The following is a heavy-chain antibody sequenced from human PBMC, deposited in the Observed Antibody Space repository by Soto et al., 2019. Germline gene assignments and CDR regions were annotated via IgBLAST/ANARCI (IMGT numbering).Heavy chain of an antibody. Sequence: GGSLRLSCAASGFTFNTYGMHWVRQAPGKGLEWLAVIWYDGGIKYYTDSVKGRFSVSRDNSKNTMYLQMNSLRAEDTAVYYCARIDCTGNNCCPYCYYAMDVWGQGTTVTVSS. J-gene: IGHJ6*02. CDR2: IWYDGGIK. V-gene: IGHV3-33*01. CDR3: ARIDCTGNNCCPYCYYAMDV. CDR1: GFTFNTYG. D-gene: IGHD2-8*02.